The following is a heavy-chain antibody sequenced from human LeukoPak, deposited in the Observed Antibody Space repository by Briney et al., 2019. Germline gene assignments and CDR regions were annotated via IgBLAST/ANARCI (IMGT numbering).Heavy chain of an antibody. CDR1: GVSISSSNSY. V-gene: IGHV4-39*01. CDR2: IYYSGNT. Sequence: SETLSLTCTVSGVSISSSNSYWGWIRQPPGKGLEWIGSIYYSGNTYYNASLKSQVSISIDTSKNQFSLRLTSVTAADTAVYYCATGPEARFDPWGQGTLVTVSS. J-gene: IGHJ5*02. CDR3: ATGPEARFDP.